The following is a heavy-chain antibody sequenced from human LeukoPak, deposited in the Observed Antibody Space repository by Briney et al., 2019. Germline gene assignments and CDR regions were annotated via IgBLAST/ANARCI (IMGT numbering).Heavy chain of an antibody. Sequence: ASVKVSCKASGGTFSSYAISWVRQAPGQGLEWMGRIIPILGIANYAQKFQGRVTITTDESTSTAYMELSSLRSEDTAVYYCARPIAAAGTYYMDVWGKGTTVTVSS. CDR1: GGTFSSYA. J-gene: IGHJ6*03. CDR3: ARPIAAAGTYYMDV. V-gene: IGHV1-69*04. D-gene: IGHD6-13*01. CDR2: IIPILGIA.